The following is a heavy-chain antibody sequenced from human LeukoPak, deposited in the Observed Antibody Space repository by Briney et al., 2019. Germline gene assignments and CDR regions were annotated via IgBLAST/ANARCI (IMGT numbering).Heavy chain of an antibody. D-gene: IGHD3-9*01. V-gene: IGHV1-46*01. CDR3: ARDLYDILTGYYEVAFDI. Sequence: PGASVKVSCKASGYTFTSYYMHWVRQAPGQGLEWMGIINPSGGSTSYAQKFQGRVTMTRDTSTSTVYMELSSLRSEDTAVYYCARDLYDILTGYYEVAFDIWGQGTMVTVSS. J-gene: IGHJ3*02. CDR1: GYTFTSYY. CDR2: INPSGGST.